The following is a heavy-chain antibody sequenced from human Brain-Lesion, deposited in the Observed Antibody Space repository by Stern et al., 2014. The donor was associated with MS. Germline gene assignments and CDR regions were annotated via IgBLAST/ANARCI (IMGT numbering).Heavy chain of an antibody. CDR3: ARDQRGITIFGVVTDYYYLGMDV. CDR2: INPNTGGP. CDR1: GYIFTGYY. D-gene: IGHD3-3*01. Sequence: QMQLVQSGAEVKKPGASVKVSCKTSGYIFTGYYIHWVRQAPGQGLEWMAWINPNTGGPKYAQKFQGRVTMSRDTSIRTAYVELSSLTSDDTAVYYCARDQRGITIFGVVTDYYYLGMDVWGQGTTVTVSS. J-gene: IGHJ6*02. V-gene: IGHV1-2*02.